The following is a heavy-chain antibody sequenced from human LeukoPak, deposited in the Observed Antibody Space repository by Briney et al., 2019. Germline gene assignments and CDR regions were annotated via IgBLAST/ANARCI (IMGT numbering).Heavy chain of an antibody. CDR1: GGSISSSSYY. Sequence: KPSETLSLTCTVSGGSISSSSYYWGWTRQPPGTGLEWIGSIYYSGSTYYNPSLKSRVTISVDTSKNQFSLKLSSVTAADTAVYYCARDPWDPGSYYFDYWGQGTLVTVSS. V-gene: IGHV4-39*07. D-gene: IGHD1-14*01. CDR3: ARDPWDPGSYYFDY. CDR2: IYYSGST. J-gene: IGHJ4*02.